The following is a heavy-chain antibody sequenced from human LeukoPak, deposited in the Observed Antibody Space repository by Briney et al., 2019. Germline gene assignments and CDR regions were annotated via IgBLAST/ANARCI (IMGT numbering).Heavy chain of an antibody. J-gene: IGHJ4*02. D-gene: IGHD3-9*01. CDR3: ARQWHSYDLLTGYRPHYYFDY. Sequence: SSETLSLTCTVSGGSISSGSYYWSWIRQPAGKGLEWIGRIYTSGSTNYNPSLKSRVTISVDTSKNQFSLKLSSVTAADTAVYYCARQWHSYDLLTGYRPHYYFDYWGQGTLVTVSS. CDR1: GGSISSGSYY. V-gene: IGHV4-61*02. CDR2: IYTSGST.